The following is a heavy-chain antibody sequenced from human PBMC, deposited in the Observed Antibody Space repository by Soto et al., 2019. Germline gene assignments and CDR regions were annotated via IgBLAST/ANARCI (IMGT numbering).Heavy chain of an antibody. CDR3: ARTSAAGKYYYGMDV. V-gene: IGHV5-51*01. CDR2: IYPGDSDT. Sequence: GESLKISCKGSGYSFTSYWIGWVRQMPGKGLEWMGIIYPGDSDTRYSPSFQGQVTISADKSISTAYLQWSSLKASDTFMYYCARTSAAGKYYYGMDVWGQGTTVTVSS. J-gene: IGHJ6*02. CDR1: GYSFTSYW. D-gene: IGHD6-13*01.